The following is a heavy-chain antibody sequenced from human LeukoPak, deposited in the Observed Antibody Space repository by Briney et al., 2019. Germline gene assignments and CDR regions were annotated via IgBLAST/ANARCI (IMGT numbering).Heavy chain of an antibody. D-gene: IGHD6-6*01. J-gene: IGHJ4*02. CDR3: AATSRHFDY. V-gene: IGHV5-51*01. CDR2: VYPGDSET. CDR1: GYRFTSYW. Sequence: GASLKISCKGSGYRFTSYWIGWVRQMPGRGLEWMGIVYPGDSETRYSTSFQGQVTISADKSINTAYLHWSSLRASDTAIYYCAATSRHFDYWGQGTLLTVSS.